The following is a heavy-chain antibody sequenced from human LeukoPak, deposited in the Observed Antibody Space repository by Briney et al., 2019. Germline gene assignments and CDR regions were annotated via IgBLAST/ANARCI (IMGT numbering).Heavy chain of an antibody. J-gene: IGHJ4*02. CDR2: IYYSGST. Sequence: SETLSLTCTVSGGSISSSSYYWGWIRQPPGKGLEWIGSIYYSGSTYYNPSLKSRVTISVDTSKNQFSLKLSSVTAADTAVYYCARLESSITMIGWGQQTLVVVSS. V-gene: IGHV4-39*01. D-gene: IGHD3-10*02. CDR1: GGSISSSSYY. CDR3: ARLESSITMIG.